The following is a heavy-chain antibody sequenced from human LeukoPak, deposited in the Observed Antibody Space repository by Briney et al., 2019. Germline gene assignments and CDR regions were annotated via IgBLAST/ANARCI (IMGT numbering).Heavy chain of an antibody. CDR1: GYSFADYY. J-gene: IGHJ5*02. CDR2: INPNSGGT. D-gene: IGHD4-23*01. Sequence: GASVKVSCKASGYSFADYYMHWVRQAPGQGLEWMGWINPNSGGTNYAQKFQGRVTMTRDTSISTAYMELSRLRSDDTAVYYCARDLGSTLARYNWFDPWGQGTLVTVSS. CDR3: ARDLGSTLARYNWFDP. V-gene: IGHV1-2*02.